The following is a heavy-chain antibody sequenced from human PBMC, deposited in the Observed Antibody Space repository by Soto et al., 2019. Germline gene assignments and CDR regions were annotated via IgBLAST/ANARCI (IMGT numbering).Heavy chain of an antibody. V-gene: IGHV1-3*04. CDR1: GYTFTNYA. D-gene: IGHD2-2*01. CDR3: ARAGDDCSAANCYVIDY. CDR2: INTGKGNT. J-gene: IGHJ4*02. Sequence: ASVKVSCKASGYTFTNYATHWVRQAPGQRLEWMGWINTGKGNTKYSQKFQGRVTITSDTSASTAYMDLSSLRSEDTAMYYCARAGDDCSAANCYVIDYWGQGTMVTVYS.